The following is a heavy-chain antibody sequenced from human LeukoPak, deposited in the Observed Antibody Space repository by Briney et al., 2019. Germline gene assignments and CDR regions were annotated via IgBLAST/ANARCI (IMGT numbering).Heavy chain of an antibody. CDR1: GGSISNYY. V-gene: IGHV4-59*01. CDR2: IYDTGST. CDR3: ARAPGSAYYPYYYMDV. D-gene: IGHD6-19*01. J-gene: IGHJ6*03. Sequence: KPSETLSLTCTVSGGSISNYYWGWIRQPPGKGLEWIGYIYDTGSTNYNPSLKGRVTISVDTSKNQFSLNLNSVTAADTAEYYCARAPGSAYYPYYYMDVWGKGTTVTVSS.